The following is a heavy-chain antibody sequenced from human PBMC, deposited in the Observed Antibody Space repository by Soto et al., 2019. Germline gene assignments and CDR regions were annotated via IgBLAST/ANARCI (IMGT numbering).Heavy chain of an antibody. CDR2: IYHSGST. CDR1: GGSISSGGYS. J-gene: IGHJ3*02. Sequence: SETLSLTCAVSGGSISSGGYSWSWIRQPPGKGLEWIGYIYHSGSTYYNPSLKSRVTISVDRSKNQFSLKLSSVTAADTAVYYCARAAGRRMLDAFDIWGQGTMVTVSS. D-gene: IGHD6-13*01. V-gene: IGHV4-30-2*01. CDR3: ARAAGRRMLDAFDI.